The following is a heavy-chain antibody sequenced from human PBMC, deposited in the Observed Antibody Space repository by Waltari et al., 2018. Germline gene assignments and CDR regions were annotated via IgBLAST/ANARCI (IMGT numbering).Heavy chain of an antibody. J-gene: IGHJ4*02. Sequence: EVQLLESGGGLVQPGGSLRLSCAASGFTFSSYAMSWVRQAPGKGLEWVSAISGSGVSTYYADSVKGRFTISRDNSKTTLYLQMNSLRAEDTAVYYCAKDPGRGYSYGYFDYWGQGTLVTVSS. CDR2: ISGSGVST. V-gene: IGHV3-23*01. CDR1: GFTFSSYA. CDR3: AKDPGRGYSYGYFDY. D-gene: IGHD5-18*01.